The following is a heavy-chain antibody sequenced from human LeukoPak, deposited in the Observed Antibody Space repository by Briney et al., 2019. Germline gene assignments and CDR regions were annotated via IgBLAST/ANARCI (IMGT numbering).Heavy chain of an antibody. CDR1: DGSISSSNYY. CDR2: IFYTGST. J-gene: IGHJ5*02. CDR3: ARLNKPGWFDP. D-gene: IGHD1-14*01. Sequence: SETLSLTCTVSDGSISSSNYYWAWIRQPPGKGLEWIANIFYTGSTYYNPSLKSRVTISIDTSKNQFSLRLNSVTATDTAVYYCARLNKPGWFDPWGQGTLVTVSS. V-gene: IGHV4-39*01.